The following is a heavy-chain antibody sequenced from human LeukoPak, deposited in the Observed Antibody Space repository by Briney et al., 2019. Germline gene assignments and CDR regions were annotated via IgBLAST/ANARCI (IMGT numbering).Heavy chain of an antibody. CDR3: ARLYYDFWSGPTRRDY. D-gene: IGHD3-3*01. J-gene: IGHJ4*02. CDR2: ISSSGSTI. CDR1: GGSFSGYY. Sequence: LSLTCAVYGGSFSGYYWSWIRQAPGKGLEWVSYISSSGSTIYYADSVKGRFTISRDNAKNSLYLQMNSLRAEDTAVYYCARLYYDFWSGPTRRDYWGQGTLVTVSS. V-gene: IGHV3-11*01.